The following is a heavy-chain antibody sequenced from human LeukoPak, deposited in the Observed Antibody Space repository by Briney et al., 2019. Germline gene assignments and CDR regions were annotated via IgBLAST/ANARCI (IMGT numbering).Heavy chain of an antibody. CDR3: AREGYGNAFDI. J-gene: IGHJ3*02. D-gene: IGHD5-18*01. Sequence: SETLSLTCTVSGVSISSYYWSWIRQPPGKGLEWIGYIYYSGSTNYNPSLKSRVTISVDTSKNQFSLKLSSVTAADTAVYYCAREGYGNAFDIWGQGTMVTVSS. CDR1: GVSISSYY. V-gene: IGHV4-59*01. CDR2: IYYSGST.